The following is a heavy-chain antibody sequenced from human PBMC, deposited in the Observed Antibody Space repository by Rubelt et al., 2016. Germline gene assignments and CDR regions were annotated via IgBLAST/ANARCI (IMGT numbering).Heavy chain of an antibody. V-gene: IGHV4-59*08. CDR1: GGSISSYY. J-gene: IGHJ5*02. Sequence: QVQLQESGPGLVKPSETLSLTCTVSGGSISSYYWSWIRQPPGKGLEWIAYIYYTGSAAYNPSLKNRVTISADTSKNQFSLNLGFVTAADTAVDYCAGYSSSYNWFDPWGQGTLVTVSS. CDR3: AGYSSSYNWFDP. D-gene: IGHD6-13*01. CDR2: IYYTGSA.